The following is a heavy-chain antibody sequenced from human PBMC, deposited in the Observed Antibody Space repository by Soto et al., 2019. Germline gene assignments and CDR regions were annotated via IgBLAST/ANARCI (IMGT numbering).Heavy chain of an antibody. CDR3: ASSSGWSDFDY. J-gene: IGHJ4*02. CDR2: IYYSGST. D-gene: IGHD6-19*01. Sequence: PSETLSLTCTVSGGSISSYYWSWIRQPPGKGLEWIGYIYYSGSTNYNPSLKSRVTISVDTSKNQFSLKLSSVTAADTAVYYCASSSGWSDFDYWGQGTLVTVSS. V-gene: IGHV4-59*01. CDR1: GGSISSYY.